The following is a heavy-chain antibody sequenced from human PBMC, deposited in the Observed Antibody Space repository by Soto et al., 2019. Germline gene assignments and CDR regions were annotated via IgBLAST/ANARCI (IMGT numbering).Heavy chain of an antibody. J-gene: IGHJ4*02. D-gene: IGHD6-6*01. Sequence: ASVKVSCKASGYTFTSYGISWVRQAPGQGLEWMGWISAYNGNTNYAQKLQGRVTMTTDTSTSTAYMELRSLRSDDTAVYYCARDFGYMGSSSSSCDYWGQGTLVTVSS. CDR3: ARDFGYMGSSSSSCDY. CDR1: GYTFTSYG. V-gene: IGHV1-18*01. CDR2: ISAYNGNT.